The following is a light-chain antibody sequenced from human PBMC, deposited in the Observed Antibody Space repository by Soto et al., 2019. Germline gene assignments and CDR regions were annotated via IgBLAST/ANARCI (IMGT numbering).Light chain of an antibody. Sequence: EIVLTQSPGTLSLSPGERATLSCRASQSVSNNYLAWYQQKPGQAPRLLIYGASNRATGIPDRFSGSGSGTDFTLTISRLEPEDCAVYFCQQYNNWPGTFGQGTKVDIK. CDR1: QSVSNNY. V-gene: IGKV3-20*01. CDR2: GAS. J-gene: IGKJ1*01. CDR3: QQYNNWPGT.